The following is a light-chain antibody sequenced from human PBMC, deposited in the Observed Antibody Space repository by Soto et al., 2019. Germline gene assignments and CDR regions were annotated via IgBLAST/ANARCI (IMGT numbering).Light chain of an antibody. CDR1: QSVSSN. Sequence: EIVMTQSPATLSVSPGERATLSCRASQSVSSNLAWYQQKPGQAPRLLIYGASIRATGIPARFSGSGSGTEFTLNISSLQSEDFAVYYCQHYNNWLTFGGGTKVEIK. V-gene: IGKV3D-15*01. J-gene: IGKJ4*01. CDR3: QHYNNWLT. CDR2: GAS.